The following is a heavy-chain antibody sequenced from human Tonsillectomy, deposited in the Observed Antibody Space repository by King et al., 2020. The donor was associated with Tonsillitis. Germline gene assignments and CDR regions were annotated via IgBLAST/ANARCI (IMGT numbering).Heavy chain of an antibody. CDR3: ARDPSVLMTRLDY. V-gene: IGHV1-69*01. Sequence: VQLVESGAEVRKPGSSVKVSCKESGGTFSIYAISWVRQAPGQGLEWMGGIVPVFGTINYAQRFQGRLTVTADESTATAYMELSNLRSEDTAVYYCARDPSVLMTRLDYWGQGTLLTVSS. CDR1: GGTFSIYA. CDR2: IVPVFGTI. J-gene: IGHJ4*02. D-gene: IGHD2-8*01.